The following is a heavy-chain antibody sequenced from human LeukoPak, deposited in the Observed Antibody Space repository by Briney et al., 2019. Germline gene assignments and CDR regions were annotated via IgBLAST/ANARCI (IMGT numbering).Heavy chain of an antibody. CDR2: ISSSSSYI. Sequence: KPGGSLRLSCAASGFSFSNSWMHWVRQAPGKGLEWVSSISSSSSYIYYADSVKGRFTISRDNAKNSLYLQMNSLRAEDTAVYYCARVGVTTTFWGQGTLVTVSS. CDR1: GFSFSNSW. J-gene: IGHJ4*02. CDR3: ARVGVTTTF. D-gene: IGHD4-11*01. V-gene: IGHV3-21*01.